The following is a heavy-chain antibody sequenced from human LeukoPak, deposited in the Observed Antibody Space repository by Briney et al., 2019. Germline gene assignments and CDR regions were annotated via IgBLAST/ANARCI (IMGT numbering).Heavy chain of an antibody. V-gene: IGHV3-7*03. Sequence: GGSLRLSCAASGFIFKNYWMGWVRQAPSKGLEWVASINQDGSEKYYMDSMEGRFAISRDNVKTSLYLQINTLRAEDTAIFYCARDTYGGFDYWGQGILVTVFS. CDR2: INQDGSEK. CDR3: ARDTYGGFDY. J-gene: IGHJ4*02. CDR1: GFIFKNYW. D-gene: IGHD4-23*01.